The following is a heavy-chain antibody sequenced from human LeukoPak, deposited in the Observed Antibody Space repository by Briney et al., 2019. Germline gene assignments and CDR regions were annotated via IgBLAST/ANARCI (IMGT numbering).Heavy chain of an antibody. CDR1: GFTFSNGW. CDR3: TTEASLFYYDSSGYAY. V-gene: IGHV3-15*01. Sequence: GGSLRLSCAASGFTFSNGWMSWVRQAPGKGLEWVGRIKSKTDGGIAEHAAPVKGRFTISRDDSKNTLYLQMSSLKTEDTAVYYCTTEASLFYYDSSGYAYWGQGSLVTVSS. CDR2: IKSKTDGGIA. D-gene: IGHD3-22*01. J-gene: IGHJ4*02.